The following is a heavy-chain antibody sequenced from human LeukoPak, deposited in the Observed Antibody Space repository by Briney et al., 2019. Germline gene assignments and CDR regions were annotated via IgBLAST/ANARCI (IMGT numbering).Heavy chain of an antibody. CDR2: IYYSGST. D-gene: IGHD3-3*01. CDR1: ADSISSGGYY. Sequence: PSETLSLTCTGSADSISSGGYYWSWIRQHPGKGLEWIGYIYYSGSTYYNPSLKSRVSISVDTSKNQFSLKLSSVTAADTAVYYCARHETPTPYDFWSGYYTYYYYGMDVWGQGTTVTVSS. CDR3: ARHETPTPYDFWSGYYTYYYYGMDV. V-gene: IGHV4-31*03. J-gene: IGHJ6*02.